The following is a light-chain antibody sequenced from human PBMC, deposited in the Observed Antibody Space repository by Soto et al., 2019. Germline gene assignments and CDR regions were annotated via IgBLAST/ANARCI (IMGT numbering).Light chain of an antibody. J-gene: IGKJ5*01. V-gene: IGKV3-11*01. CDR3: DLRCFCPRT. Sequence: EIVLKHSPGTLSLSPGERATLSCRASQSARSSLGWYQQKPGQPPSLLIYDVSIRATGIPPRFRGSGSGTDFSLTISSLDPEYFAVYHRDLRCFCPRTFGQGTRLEIK. CDR1: QSARSS. CDR2: DVS.